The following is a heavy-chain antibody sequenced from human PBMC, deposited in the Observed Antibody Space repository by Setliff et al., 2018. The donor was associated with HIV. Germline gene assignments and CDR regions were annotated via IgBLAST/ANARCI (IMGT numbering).Heavy chain of an antibody. Sequence: SVKVSCKASGGTFKNLAISWVRQAPGQGLEWMGGVIPSFATANYVQKFQGRITIAADELTSTVYMDLNSLKSEDSAVYYCANPHDGGAFDVWGQGTAVTVSS. CDR3: ANPHDGGAFDV. CDR1: GGTFKNLA. CDR2: VIPSFATA. D-gene: IGHD1-1*01. V-gene: IGHV1-69*13. J-gene: IGHJ3*01.